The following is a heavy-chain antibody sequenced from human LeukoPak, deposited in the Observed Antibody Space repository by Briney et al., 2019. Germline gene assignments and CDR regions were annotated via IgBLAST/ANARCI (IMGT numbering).Heavy chain of an antibody. CDR3: ARGYSYGYYFDY. J-gene: IGHJ4*02. V-gene: IGHV3-7*01. D-gene: IGHD5-18*01. Sequence: GGSLRLSCAASGFTFSTYWMTWVRQAPGKGLEWVANIKQDGSEIHYVDSVKGRFTISRDNAENSLYLQLNSLRAEDTAVYYCARGYSYGYYFDYWGQGTLVTVSS. CDR2: IKQDGSEI. CDR1: GFTFSTYW.